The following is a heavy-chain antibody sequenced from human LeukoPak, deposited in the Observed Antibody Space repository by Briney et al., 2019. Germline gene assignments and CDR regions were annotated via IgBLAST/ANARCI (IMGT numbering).Heavy chain of an antibody. J-gene: IGHJ4*02. CDR2: ISYDGSNK. Sequence: PGGSLRLSCAASGFTFSSYGMHWVRQAPGKGLEWVAVISYDGSNKYYADSVKGRFTISRDNSKNTLYLQMNSLRAEDTAVYYCAREFVLAGYSAYYFDYWGQGTLVTVSS. D-gene: IGHD3-9*01. CDR1: GFTFSSYG. CDR3: AREFVLAGYSAYYFDY. V-gene: IGHV3-30*03.